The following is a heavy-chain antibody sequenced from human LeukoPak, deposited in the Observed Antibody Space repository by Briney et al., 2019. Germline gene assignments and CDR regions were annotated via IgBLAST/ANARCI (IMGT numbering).Heavy chain of an antibody. Sequence: GGSLRLSCAASGFTVSNNYMTWVRQAPGKRLEWVSLIYSGGTTFYTDSVKGRFTISRDSSKNTLYLQMNHLKAEDTAVYYCTTSPAVASWGQGTLVTVSS. J-gene: IGHJ5*02. CDR3: TTSPAVAS. V-gene: IGHV3-53*01. D-gene: IGHD4-23*01. CDR2: IYSGGTT. CDR1: GFTVSNNY.